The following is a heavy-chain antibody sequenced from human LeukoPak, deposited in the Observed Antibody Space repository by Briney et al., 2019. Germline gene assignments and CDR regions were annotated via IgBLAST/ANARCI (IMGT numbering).Heavy chain of an antibody. D-gene: IGHD3-16*01. J-gene: IGHJ4*02. V-gene: IGHV3-53*01. CDR3: ARVRGGNYFDY. CDR2: IYSGGST. Sequence: PGGSLRLSCAASGFTVSSNYVSWVRQAPGKGLEWVSVIYSGGSTYYADSVKGRFTISRDNSKNTLYLQMNSLRAEDTAVYYCARVRGGNYFDYWGQGTLVTVSS. CDR1: GFTVSSNY.